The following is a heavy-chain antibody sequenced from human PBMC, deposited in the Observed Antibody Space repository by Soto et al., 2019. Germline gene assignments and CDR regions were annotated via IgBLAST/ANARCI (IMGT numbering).Heavy chain of an antibody. J-gene: IGHJ4*02. CDR1: GYTFNSYA. CDR2: INAGNGNT. CDR3: ARGVGWGPLDY. Sequence: ASVKVSCKASGYTFNSYAMHWVRQAPGQRPEWMGWINAGNGNTKYSQKFQGRVTITRDTSTSTAYMELRSLRSEDTAVYYCARGVGWGPLDYWGQGTLVTVS. D-gene: IGHD3-16*01. V-gene: IGHV1-3*01.